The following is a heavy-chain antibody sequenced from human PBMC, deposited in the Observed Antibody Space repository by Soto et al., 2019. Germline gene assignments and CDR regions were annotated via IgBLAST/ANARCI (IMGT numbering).Heavy chain of an antibody. CDR2: IYYSGST. Sequence: SETLSPTCTVSGCSISSYYWSWIRQPPGKGLEWIGYIYYSGSTNYNPSLKSRVTISVDTSKNQFSLKLSSVTAADTAVYYCARRYGGNFDYWGQGTLVTVSS. D-gene: IGHD3-16*01. V-gene: IGHV4-59*01. CDR3: ARRYGGNFDY. CDR1: GCSISSYY. J-gene: IGHJ4*02.